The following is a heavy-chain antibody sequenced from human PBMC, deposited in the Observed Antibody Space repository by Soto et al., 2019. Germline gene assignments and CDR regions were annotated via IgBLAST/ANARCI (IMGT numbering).Heavy chain of an antibody. J-gene: IGHJ6*03. CDR1: GFAFSSYA. V-gene: IGHV3-23*01. CDR2: ISGSGGST. D-gene: IGHD6-6*01. CDR3: AKDGWGSSYYYYYMDV. Sequence: GGSLRLSCAASGFAFSSYAMSWVRQAPGKGLEWVSAISGSGGSTNYADSVKGRFTVSRDNSKNTLYPQMNSLRAEDTALYYCAKDGWGSSYYYYYMDVWGKGTTVTVSS.